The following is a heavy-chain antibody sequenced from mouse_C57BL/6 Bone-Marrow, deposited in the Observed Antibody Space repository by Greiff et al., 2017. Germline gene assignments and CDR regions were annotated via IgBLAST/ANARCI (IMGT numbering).Heavy chain of an antibody. J-gene: IGHJ3*01. Sequence: QVHVKQPGAELVKPGASVKLSCKASGYTFTSYWMHWVKQRPGRGLEWIGRIDPNSGGTKYNEKFKSKATLTVDKPSSTAYMQLSSLPSDDSAVYYCARSGDYYSNYLAWFAYWGQGTLVTVSA. D-gene: IGHD2-5*01. CDR3: ARSGDYYSNYLAWFAY. CDR2: IDPNSGGT. V-gene: IGHV1-72*01. CDR1: GYTFTSYW.